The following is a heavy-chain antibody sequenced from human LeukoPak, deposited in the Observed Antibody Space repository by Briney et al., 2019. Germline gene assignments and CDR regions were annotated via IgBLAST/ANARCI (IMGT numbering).Heavy chain of an antibody. CDR1: GFTFSGSA. J-gene: IGHJ5*02. CDR3: TILGSGWLLYSWFDP. CDR2: IRSKANSYAT. D-gene: IGHD3-9*01. V-gene: IGHV3-73*01. Sequence: GGSLRLSCAASGFTFSGSAMHWVRQASGKGLEWVGRIRSKANSYATAYAASVKGRFTISRDDSKNTAYLQMNSLKTEDTAVYYCTILGSGWLLYSWFDPWGQGTLVTVSS.